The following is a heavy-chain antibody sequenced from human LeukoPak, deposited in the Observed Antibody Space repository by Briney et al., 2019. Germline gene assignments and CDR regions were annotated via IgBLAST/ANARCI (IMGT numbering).Heavy chain of an antibody. Sequence: ASVKVSCKASGGTFSSYAISWVRQAPGQGLEWMGGIIPIFGTANYAQKFQGRVTITADESTSTAYMELSSLRSEDTAVYYCARVRYSSGSNNWFDPWGQGTLVTVSS. CDR1: GGTFSSYA. D-gene: IGHD6-19*01. V-gene: IGHV1-69*13. CDR2: IIPIFGTA. CDR3: ARVRYSSGSNNWFDP. J-gene: IGHJ5*02.